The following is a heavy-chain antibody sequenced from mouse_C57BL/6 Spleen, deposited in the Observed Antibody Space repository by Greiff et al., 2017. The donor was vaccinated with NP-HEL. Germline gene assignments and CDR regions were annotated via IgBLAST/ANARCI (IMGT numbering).Heavy chain of an antibody. CDR1: GFNIKNTY. Sequence: VHVKQSVAELVRPGASVKLSCTASGFNIKNTYMHWVKQRPEQGLEWIGRIDPANGNTKYAPKFQGKATITADTSSNTAYLQLSSLTSEDTAIYYCARDYYGSSHFDYWGQGTTLTVSS. CDR3: ARDYYGSSHFDY. CDR2: IDPANGNT. D-gene: IGHD1-1*01. J-gene: IGHJ2*01. V-gene: IGHV14-3*01.